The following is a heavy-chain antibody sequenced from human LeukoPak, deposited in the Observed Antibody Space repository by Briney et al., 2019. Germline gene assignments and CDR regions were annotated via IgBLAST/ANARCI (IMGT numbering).Heavy chain of an antibody. CDR3: CLRVVGDPGSFDY. V-gene: IGHV1-8*03. Sequence: ASVKVSCKASGYTFTSYDINWVRQATGQGLEWMGWMNPNSGNTGYAQKFQGRVTITRNTSISTAYMELSSLRSEDTAVYYCCLRVVGDPGSFDYWGQGTLVTVSS. CDR1: GYTFTSYD. J-gene: IGHJ4*02. CDR2: MNPNSGNT. D-gene: IGHD1-26*01.